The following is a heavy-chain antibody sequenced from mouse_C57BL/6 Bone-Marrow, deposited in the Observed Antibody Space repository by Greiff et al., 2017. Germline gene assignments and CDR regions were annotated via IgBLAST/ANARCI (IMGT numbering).Heavy chain of an antibody. Sequence: EVKLVESGAELVRPGASVKLSCTASGFNIKDDYMHWVKQRPEQGLEWIGWIDPENGDTEYASKFQGKATITADTSSNTAYLQLSSLTSEDTAVYYCTTRITTVVAPFDYWGQGTTLTGSS. D-gene: IGHD1-1*01. CDR3: TTRITTVVAPFDY. CDR2: IDPENGDT. J-gene: IGHJ2*01. CDR1: GFNIKDDY. V-gene: IGHV14-4*01.